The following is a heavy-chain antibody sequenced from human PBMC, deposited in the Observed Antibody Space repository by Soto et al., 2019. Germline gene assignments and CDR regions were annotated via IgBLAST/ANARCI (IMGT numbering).Heavy chain of an antibody. CDR3: ATGRSEVVPGAMDT. CDR1: GDSFSNYY. J-gene: IGHJ5*02. D-gene: IGHD2-2*01. CDR2: IYPTGST. Sequence: SETLSLTCTVSGDSFSNYYCNWVRKSAGRGLEWIGRIYPTGSTTYNPSLKSRLTMSVDTSKNQFSLRLTSMTAADTAVYYCATGRSEVVPGAMDTWGQGTLVTVSS. V-gene: IGHV4-4*07.